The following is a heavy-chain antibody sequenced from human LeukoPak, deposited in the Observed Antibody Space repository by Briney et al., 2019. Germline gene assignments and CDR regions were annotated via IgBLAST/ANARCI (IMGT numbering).Heavy chain of an antibody. CDR1: GFTFSDYY. Sequence: GGSLRLSCTVSGFTFSDYYMSWVRQAPGKGLEWVSYISSSGSMLHYADSVEGRFTISRDNGKSSLYLQMSSLRVEDTAVYYCTSRPYSSSWYYFDYWGQGTLVTVSS. V-gene: IGHV3-11*04. J-gene: IGHJ4*02. D-gene: IGHD6-13*01. CDR3: TSRPYSSSWYYFDY. CDR2: ISSSGSML.